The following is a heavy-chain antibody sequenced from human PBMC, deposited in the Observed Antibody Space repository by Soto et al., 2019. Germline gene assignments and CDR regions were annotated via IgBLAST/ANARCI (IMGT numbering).Heavy chain of an antibody. CDR3: ARDGGSLGY. CDR1: GFTFSSYS. CDR2: ISSSSSTI. Sequence: EVQLVESGGGLVQPGGSLRLSCAASGFTFSSYSMNWVRQAPGKGLEWVSYISSSSSTIYYADSVKGRFTISRDNAKNSLYLQMNSRRDEDTAVYYCARDGGSLGYWCQGNLVTVSS. V-gene: IGHV3-48*02. D-gene: IGHD1-26*01. J-gene: IGHJ4*02.